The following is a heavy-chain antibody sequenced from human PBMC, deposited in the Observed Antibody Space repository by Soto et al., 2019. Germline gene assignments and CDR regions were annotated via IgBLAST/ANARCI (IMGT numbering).Heavy chain of an antibody. J-gene: IGHJ4*02. CDR2: IYYSGST. V-gene: IGHV4-59*08. D-gene: IGHD3-9*01. CDR1: EGTSGSYY. CDR3: ARHYLTGYYPLPFDY. Sequence: PSVTMSHTCTVSEGTSGSYYWTCIRQPPRKGLEWIGYIYYSGSTKYNPTLNSRVTISVETSKNQFSLKLSSVTAADTAVYYCARHYLTGYYPLPFDYWAQGTLVTVPS.